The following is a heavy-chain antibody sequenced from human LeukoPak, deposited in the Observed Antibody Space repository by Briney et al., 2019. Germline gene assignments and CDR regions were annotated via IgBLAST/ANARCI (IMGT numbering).Heavy chain of an antibody. CDR1: GFTFSSYS. V-gene: IGHV3-23*01. CDR3: ANLPVPGYCSSTSCYRGGY. CDR2: ISGSGGST. D-gene: IGHD2-2*02. Sequence: PGGSLRLSRAASGFTFSSYSMSWVRQAPGKGLEWVSAISGSGGSTYYADSVKGRFTISRDNSRNTLYLQMNSLRAEDTAVYYGANLPVPGYCSSTSCYRGGYWGQGTLVTVSS. J-gene: IGHJ4*02.